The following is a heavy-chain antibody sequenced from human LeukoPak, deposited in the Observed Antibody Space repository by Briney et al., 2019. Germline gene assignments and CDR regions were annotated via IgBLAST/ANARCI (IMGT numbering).Heavy chain of an antibody. Sequence: ASVKVSCKASGYTFTGYYMNWVRQAPGQGLEWMGWINPETGDTNYAQKFQDRVTLTRDTSLITFYMALSSLRSDDTAMYYCARGAKAFWGQGTLVTVSS. CDR2: INPETGDT. V-gene: IGHV1-2*02. J-gene: IGHJ4*02. CDR3: ARGAKAF. CDR1: GYTFTGYY.